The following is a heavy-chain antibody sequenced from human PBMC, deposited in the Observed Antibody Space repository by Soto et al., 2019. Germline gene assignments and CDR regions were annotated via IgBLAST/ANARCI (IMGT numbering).Heavy chain of an antibody. Sequence: EVQLVESGGGLVQPGRSLRLSCAASGFTFDDYAMRWVRQAPGKGLEWVSGISWNSGSIGYADSVKGRFTISRDNAKNSLYLQMNSLRAEDTALYYCAKDTSASGRDAFDIWGQGTMVTVSS. CDR3: AKDTSASGRDAFDI. CDR1: GFTFDDYA. V-gene: IGHV3-9*01. CDR2: ISWNSGSI. D-gene: IGHD1-26*01. J-gene: IGHJ3*02.